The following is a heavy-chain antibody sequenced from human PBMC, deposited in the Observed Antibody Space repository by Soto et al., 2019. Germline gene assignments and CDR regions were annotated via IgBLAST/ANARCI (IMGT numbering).Heavy chain of an antibody. CDR1: GGSFSGYY. CDR2: INHSGST. V-gene: IGHV4-34*01. CDR3: ARVCSSTSCLYFDY. J-gene: IGHJ4*02. Sequence: QVQLQQWGAGLLKPSETLSLTCAVYGGSFSGYYWSWIRQPPGKGLEWIGEINHSGSTNYNPSLKSRVTILVDPSKNQFSLKLSSVTAADTAVYYCARVCSSTSCLYFDYWGQGTLVTVSS. D-gene: IGHD2-2*01.